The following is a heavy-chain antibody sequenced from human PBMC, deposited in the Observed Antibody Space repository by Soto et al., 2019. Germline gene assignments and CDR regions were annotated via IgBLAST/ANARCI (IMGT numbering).Heavy chain of an antibody. CDR3: GRGLAAFVP. V-gene: IGHV1-3*04. CDR2: INTANGDT. Sequence: QIQLVQSGAEMKKPGASVKVSCKASGYTFTNYDMHWVRQAPGQRLEWMGRINTANGDTIYSQNCQGKVTITRDTSATTVYLELSSLRFDNTAVYYCGRGLAAFVPWGQGTLVTVSS. CDR1: GYTFTNYD. J-gene: IGHJ5*02.